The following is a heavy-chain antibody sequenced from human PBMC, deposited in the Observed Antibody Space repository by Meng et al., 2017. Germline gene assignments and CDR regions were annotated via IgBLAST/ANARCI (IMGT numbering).Heavy chain of an antibody. D-gene: IGHD1-1*01. CDR1: GGSFSGYY. CDR3: ARGRSGTWPWYFDL. CDR2: INHSGST. V-gene: IGHV4-34*01. Sequence: QVTLQQWGAGLLKPSETLSLTCRVYGGSFSGYYGSWIRQPPGKGLEWIGEINHSGSTNYNPSLKSRVTISVDTSKNQFSLKLSAVTAADTAVYYCARGRSGTWPWYFDLWGRGTLVTVSS. J-gene: IGHJ2*01.